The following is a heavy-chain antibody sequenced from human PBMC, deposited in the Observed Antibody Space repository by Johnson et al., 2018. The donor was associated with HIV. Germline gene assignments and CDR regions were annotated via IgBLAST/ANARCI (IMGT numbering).Heavy chain of an antibody. Sequence: QVQLVESGGGVVQPGRSLRLSCAASGFSFSSYGMHWVRQAPGKGLEWVAFIRYDGSNKYYADSVKGRFTISRDNSKNTLYLQMNSLRAEDTAVYYCARGAPQSSGSRRPYHAFDIWGQGTMVTVSS. CDR3: ARGAPQSSGSRRPYHAFDI. CDR2: IRYDGSNK. CDR1: GFSFSSYG. V-gene: IGHV3-33*08. D-gene: IGHD3-22*01. J-gene: IGHJ3*02.